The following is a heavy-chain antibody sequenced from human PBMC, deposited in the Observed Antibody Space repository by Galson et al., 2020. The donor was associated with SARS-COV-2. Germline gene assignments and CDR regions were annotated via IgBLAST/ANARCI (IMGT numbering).Heavy chain of an antibody. CDR3: ARNSIDTGYNCADV. CDR1: GYTFTNYY. D-gene: IGHD5-12*01. V-gene: IGHV1-2*02. J-gene: IGHJ6*02. Sequence: ASVKVSCKASGYTFTNYYMHWVRQAPGQGLEWMGWINPNKDVTNYAQNFQGRVTMTRDTSIRTVYMELARLTSDDTAVYYCARNSIDTGYNCADVWGQGTTVTVSS. CDR2: INPNKDVT.